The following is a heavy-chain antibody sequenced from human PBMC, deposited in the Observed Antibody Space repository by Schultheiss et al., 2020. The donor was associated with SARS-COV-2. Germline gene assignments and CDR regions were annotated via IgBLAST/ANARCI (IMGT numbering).Heavy chain of an antibody. J-gene: IGHJ4*02. CDR3: AREGEGGSIDY. CDR2: IYYSGIT. CDR1: GGSISSYY. Sequence: SETLSLTCTVSGGSISSYYWSWIRQPPGKGLEWIECIYYSGITIYNPSLKSRVTISVDTSKNQFSLKLSSVTAADTAVYYCAREGEGGSIDYWGQGTLVTVSS. D-gene: IGHD1-26*01. V-gene: IGHV4-59*01.